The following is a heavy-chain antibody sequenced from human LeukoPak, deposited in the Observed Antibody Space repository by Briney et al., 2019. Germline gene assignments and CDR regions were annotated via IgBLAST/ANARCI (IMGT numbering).Heavy chain of an antibody. CDR2: ISGSGGST. V-gene: IGHV3-23*01. J-gene: IGHJ4*02. CDR1: GFTFSSYA. CDR3: AKDPVYCSGGSCYSDPYYFDY. Sequence: GGSLRLSCAASGFTFSSYAMSWVRQAPGKGLEWVSAISGSGGSTYYADSVKGRFTISRDNSKNTLYLQLNSLRAEDTAVYYCAKDPVYCSGGSCYSDPYYFDYWGQGTLVTVSS. D-gene: IGHD2-15*01.